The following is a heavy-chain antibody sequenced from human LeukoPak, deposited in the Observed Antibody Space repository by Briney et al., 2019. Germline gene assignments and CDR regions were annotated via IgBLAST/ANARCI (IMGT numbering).Heavy chain of an antibody. V-gene: IGHV3-23*01. D-gene: IGHD1-1*01. CDR1: GFTFSSYA. CDR2: ISGSGDST. CDR3: AKAGGRYPPYDY. J-gene: IGHJ4*02. Sequence: GGSLRLSCAASGFTFSSYAMSWVRQAPGMGLEWVSTISGSGDSTEYADSVKGRFTISRDNSKNTLSLQLNSLRAEDTAIYYCAKAGGRYPPYDYWGQGTLVTVSS.